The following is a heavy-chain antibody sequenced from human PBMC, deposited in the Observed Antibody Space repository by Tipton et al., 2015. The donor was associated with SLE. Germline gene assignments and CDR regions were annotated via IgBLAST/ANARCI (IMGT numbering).Heavy chain of an antibody. CDR2: IKTKTDGGTI. Sequence: SLRLSCTASGFTFTNAWMNWVRQAPGRGLEWVGRIKTKTDGGTIKYAAPVKGRFTISRDDSKNTLYLQMSSLKTEDTAVYYCTSDPGGCCVDGTCVGCWGLGTLVTVSS. J-gene: IGHJ4*02. D-gene: IGHD6-19*01. CDR1: GFTFTNAW. CDR3: TSDPGGCCVDGTCVGC. V-gene: IGHV3-15*01.